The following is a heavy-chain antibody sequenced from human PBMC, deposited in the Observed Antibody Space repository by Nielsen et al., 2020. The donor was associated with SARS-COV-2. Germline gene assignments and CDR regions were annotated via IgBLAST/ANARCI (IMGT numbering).Heavy chain of an antibody. V-gene: IGHV3-21*01. D-gene: IGHD3-3*01. Sequence: GGSLRLSCAGSGFTFDGFGMSWVRQAPGKGLEWVSSISSSSSYIYYADSVKGRFTISRDNAKNSLYLQMNSLRAEDTAVYYCARVLSYTFDIWGQGTMVTVSS. CDR2: ISSSSSYI. CDR3: ARVLSYTFDI. CDR1: GFTFDGFG. J-gene: IGHJ3*02.